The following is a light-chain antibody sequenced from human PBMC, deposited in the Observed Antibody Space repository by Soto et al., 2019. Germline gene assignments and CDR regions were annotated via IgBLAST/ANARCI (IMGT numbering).Light chain of an antibody. V-gene: IGKV2-28*01. J-gene: IGKJ2*01. CDR1: QRLLHSNGNIF. CDR3: MQALQTPYT. CDR2: LGF. Sequence: EIVMTQSPPSLTVTPGEPASISCSSSQRLLHSNGNIFLDWYLQKPGQSPQLLIYLGFNRASGVPDRVSGSGEGTDFTLKISRVEAEDAGIYYCMQALQTPYTFGQGTKLEIK.